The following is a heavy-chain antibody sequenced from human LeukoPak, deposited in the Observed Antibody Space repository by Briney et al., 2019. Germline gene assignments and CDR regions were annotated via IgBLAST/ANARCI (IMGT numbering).Heavy chain of an antibody. J-gene: IGHJ4*02. D-gene: IGHD3-22*01. Sequence: SETLSLTCTVSGGSISTYYWSWIRQPPGKGLEWIGYIYSSGSTNYNPSLKSRVTISVDTSKNQFSLKLSSVTAADTAVYYWARQREYYESSGYYSFDYWDQGTLVTVSS. V-gene: IGHV4-59*08. CDR3: ARQREYYESSGYYSFDY. CDR2: IYSSGST. CDR1: GGSISTYY.